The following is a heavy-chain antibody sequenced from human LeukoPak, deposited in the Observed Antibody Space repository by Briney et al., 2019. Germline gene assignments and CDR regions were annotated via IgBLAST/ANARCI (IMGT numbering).Heavy chain of an antibody. CDR3: ASEPYYDSSGYSDY. J-gene: IGHJ4*02. CDR1: GFTFSSYW. D-gene: IGHD3-22*01. V-gene: IGHV3-7*01. Sequence: GGSLRLSCAASGFTFSSYWMSWVRQAPGKRLEWVANIKQDGSEKYYVDSVKGRFTISRDNAKNSLYLQMNSLRAEDTAVYYCASEPYYDSSGYSDYWGQGTLVTVSS. CDR2: IKQDGSEK.